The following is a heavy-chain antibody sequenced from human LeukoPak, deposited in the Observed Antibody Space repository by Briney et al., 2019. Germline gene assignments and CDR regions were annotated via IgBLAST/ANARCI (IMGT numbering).Heavy chain of an antibody. CDR3: ARAHCSGGSCYPNLFDY. V-gene: IGHV3-7*01. J-gene: IGHJ4*02. CDR1: GFTFSSYW. D-gene: IGHD2-15*01. Sequence: GGSLRLSCAASGFTFSSYWLSWVRQAPGKGLEWVANIKQDGSEKYYVDSVKGRFTISRDDAKNSLFLQMNSLRAEDTAVYYCARAHCSGGSCYPNLFDYWGQGTLVTVSS. CDR2: IKQDGSEK.